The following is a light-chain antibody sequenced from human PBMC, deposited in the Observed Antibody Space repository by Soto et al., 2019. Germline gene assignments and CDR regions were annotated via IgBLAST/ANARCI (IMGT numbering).Light chain of an antibody. V-gene: IGLV7-43*01. J-gene: IGLJ3*02. CDR1: TGAVTSGYY. Sequence: QTVVTQEPSLTVSPGGTVTLTCASSTGAVTSGYYPNWFQQKPGQAPRVLIYSTSNKHSWTPARLSGSLLGGKAALTLSGVQPEDEAEYYCLLYYGGAGVFGGGTKLTVL. CDR2: STS. CDR3: LLYYGGAGV.